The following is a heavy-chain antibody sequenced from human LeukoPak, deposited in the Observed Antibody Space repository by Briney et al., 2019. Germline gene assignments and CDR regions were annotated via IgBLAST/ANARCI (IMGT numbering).Heavy chain of an antibody. CDR2: INPSGGST. CDR1: GYTFTSYY. CDR3: ARDRVGAHDSSGYWFDP. D-gene: IGHD3-22*01. J-gene: IGHJ5*02. V-gene: IGHV1-46*01. Sequence: ASVKVSCKASGYTFTSYYMHWVRQAPGQGLEWMGIINPSGGSTSYAQKFQGRVTMTRDTSTSTVYMELSSLRSEDTAVYYCARDRVGAHDSSGYWFDPWGQGTLVTVSS.